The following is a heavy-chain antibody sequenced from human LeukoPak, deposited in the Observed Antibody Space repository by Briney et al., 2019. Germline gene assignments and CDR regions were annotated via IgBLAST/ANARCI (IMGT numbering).Heavy chain of an antibody. Sequence: GGSLRPSCAASGFTFSSYAMSWVRQAPGKGLEWVSAIGGSGGSTYYADSVKGRFTISRDNSKNTLYLQMNSLRAEDTAVYYCAKTGPLGYCSGGSCYHTPHYYYYGMDVWGQGTTVTVSS. CDR1: GFTFSSYA. V-gene: IGHV3-23*01. CDR3: AKTGPLGYCSGGSCYHTPHYYYYGMDV. CDR2: IGGSGGST. D-gene: IGHD2-15*01. J-gene: IGHJ6*02.